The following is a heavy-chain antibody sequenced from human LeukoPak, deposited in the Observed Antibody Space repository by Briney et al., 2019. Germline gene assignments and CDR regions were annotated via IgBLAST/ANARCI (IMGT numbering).Heavy chain of an antibody. V-gene: IGHV4-59*01. CDR2: IYYSGST. CDR3: AREVGYCSSTSCDQVTYYYYMDV. J-gene: IGHJ6*03. CDR1: GGSISSYY. D-gene: IGHD2-2*01. Sequence: PSETLSLTCTVSGGSISSYYWSWIRQPPGKGLEWIGYIYYSGSTNYNPSLKSRVTISVDTSKNQFSLKLSSVTAADTAVYYCAREVGYCSSTSCDQVTYYYYMDVWGKGTTVTVSS.